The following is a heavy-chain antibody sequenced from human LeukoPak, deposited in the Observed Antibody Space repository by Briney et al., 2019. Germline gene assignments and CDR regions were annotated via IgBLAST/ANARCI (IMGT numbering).Heavy chain of an antibody. D-gene: IGHD3-10*01. CDR3: AKDRYYYGLGYYFDY. Sequence: GGSLRLSCAASGFTFSSYWMSWVRQAPGKGLEWVSGIIASGRDTYYADSVKGRFTISRDTSKNTLYLQMNSLRAEDTAVYYCAKDRYYYGLGYYFDYWGQGALVTVSS. CDR1: GFTFSSYW. V-gene: IGHV3-23*01. J-gene: IGHJ4*02. CDR2: IIASGRDT.